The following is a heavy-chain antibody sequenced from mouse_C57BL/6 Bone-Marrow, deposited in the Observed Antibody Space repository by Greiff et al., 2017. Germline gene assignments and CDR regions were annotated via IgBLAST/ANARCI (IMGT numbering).Heavy chain of an antibody. CDR3: ANYYGSSSSWFAY. V-gene: IGHV1-19*01. CDR2: INPYNGGT. Sequence: EVQLQQSGPVLVKPGASVKMSCKASGYTFTDYYMNWVKQSHGKSLEWIGVINPYNGGTSYNQKFKGKATLTVDESSSTAYMELNSLTSEDSAVYYLANYYGSSSSWFAYWGQGTLVTVSA. J-gene: IGHJ3*01. CDR1: GYTFTDYY. D-gene: IGHD1-1*01.